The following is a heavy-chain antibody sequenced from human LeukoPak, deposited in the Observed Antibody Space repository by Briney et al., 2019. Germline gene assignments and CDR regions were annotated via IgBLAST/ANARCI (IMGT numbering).Heavy chain of an antibody. CDR1: GGSISSGSYY. V-gene: IGHV4-39*07. D-gene: IGHD6-13*01. J-gene: IGHJ4*02. CDR3: ARAYSPPQWSPFDY. CDR2: IYYSGST. Sequence: SETLSLTCTVSGGSISSGSYYWGWIRQPPGKGLEWIGSIYYSGSTYYKPSLKSRVTISLDTSKNQFSLQLSSVTAADTAVYYCARAYSPPQWSPFDYLGQGTLVTVSS.